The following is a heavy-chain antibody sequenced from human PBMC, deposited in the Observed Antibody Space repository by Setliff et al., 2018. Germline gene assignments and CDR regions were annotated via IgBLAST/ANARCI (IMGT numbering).Heavy chain of an antibody. CDR3: ARRAVTAEYFQH. D-gene: IGHD4-17*01. CDR1: GYSFTTYW. Sequence: GESLKISCKGSGYSFTTYWIGWVRQMPGKGLEWMGIIYPGDSDTRYSPSFQGQVTISADKSISTAYLQVSSLKASDTAIYYCARRAVTAEYFQHWGHGTLVTVSS. V-gene: IGHV5-51*01. J-gene: IGHJ1*01. CDR2: IYPGDSDT.